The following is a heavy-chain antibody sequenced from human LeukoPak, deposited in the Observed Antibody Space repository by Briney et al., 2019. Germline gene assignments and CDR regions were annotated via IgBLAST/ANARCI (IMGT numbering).Heavy chain of an antibody. CDR3: ARDLAGLVTWYYFDY. V-gene: IGHV1-46*01. J-gene: IGHJ4*02. CDR1: GYTFTNYY. Sequence: ASVKASCKASGYTFTNYYIHWVRQAPGQGLEWMGIINPSGGSTSYAQKFQGRVTMTRDTSTSTVYMELSSLRSEDTAVYYCARDLAGLVTWYYFDYWGQGTLVTVSS. CDR2: INPSGGST. D-gene: IGHD3-3*01.